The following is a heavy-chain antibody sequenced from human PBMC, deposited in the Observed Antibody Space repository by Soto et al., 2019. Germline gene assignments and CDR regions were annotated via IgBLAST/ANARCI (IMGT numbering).Heavy chain of an antibody. D-gene: IGHD6-13*01. CDR3: ARDRGGNRIAAAGTWYNWFDP. Sequence: ASVKVSCKASGYTFTGYYMHWVRQAPGQGLEWMGWINPNSGGTNYAQKFQGWVTMTRDTSISTAYMELSRLRSDDTAVYYCARDRGGNRIAAAGTWYNWFDPWGQGTLVTVSS. CDR1: GYTFTGYY. J-gene: IGHJ5*02. V-gene: IGHV1-2*04. CDR2: INPNSGGT.